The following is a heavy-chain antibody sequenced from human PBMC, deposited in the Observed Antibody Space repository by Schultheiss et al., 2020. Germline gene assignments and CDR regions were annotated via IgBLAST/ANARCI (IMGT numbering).Heavy chain of an antibody. D-gene: IGHD6-13*01. CDR1: GFTFGNSA. J-gene: IGHJ4*02. V-gene: IGHV3-23*01. Sequence: GGSLRLSCAASGFTFGNSAMSWVRQAPGKGLEWVSVTSDTGGSTFYADSVKGRFTISRDNSKNMLHVQMNSLRVEDTALYYCAKGTYSSSWYSDYWGQGTLVTVSS. CDR2: TSDTGGST. CDR3: AKGTYSSSWYSDY.